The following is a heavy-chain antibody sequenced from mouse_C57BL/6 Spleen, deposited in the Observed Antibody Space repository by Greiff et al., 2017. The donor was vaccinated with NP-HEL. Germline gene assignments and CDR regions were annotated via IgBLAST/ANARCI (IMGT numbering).Heavy chain of an antibody. D-gene: IGHD1-1*01. J-gene: IGHJ1*03. V-gene: IGHV1-52*01. Sequence: QVQLQQPGAELVRPGSSVKLSCKASGYTFTSYWMHWVKQRPIQGLEWIGNIDPSDSETHYNQKFKDKATLTVDKSSSTAYMQLSSLTSEDSAVYYCAREGNGSSLHWYFDVWGTGTTVTVSS. CDR3: AREGNGSSLHWYFDV. CDR1: GYTFTSYW. CDR2: IDPSDSET.